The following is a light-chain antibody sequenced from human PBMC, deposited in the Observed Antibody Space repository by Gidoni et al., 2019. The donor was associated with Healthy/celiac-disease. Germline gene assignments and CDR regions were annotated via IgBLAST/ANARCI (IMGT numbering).Light chain of an antibody. CDR2: AAS. V-gene: IGKV1-27*01. J-gene: IGKJ3*01. CDR3: QKYNSVPNT. CDR1: QGISNY. Sequence: DIQMTQSPSSLSASVGDRVTITCRASQGISNYLAWYQQKPGKVPKLLIYAASTVQSGVPSRFGGSGSGTDFTLTISSLQPEDVATYYCQKYNSVPNTFGPGTKVDIK.